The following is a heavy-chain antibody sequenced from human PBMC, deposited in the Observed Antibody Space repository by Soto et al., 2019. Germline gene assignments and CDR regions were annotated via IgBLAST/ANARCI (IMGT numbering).Heavy chain of an antibody. Sequence: PSETLSLTSAVYGGSFSGYDWTWIRQPPGTGLEWIGEINHSGSSNYNPSLKSRVTISVDTSKNQFSLKLTSVTAADTAVYYCARDKITGLFDYWGQGTLVTVS. CDR1: GGSFSGYD. CDR2: INHSGSS. V-gene: IGHV4-34*01. CDR3: ARDKITGLFDY. D-gene: IGHD2-8*02. J-gene: IGHJ4*02.